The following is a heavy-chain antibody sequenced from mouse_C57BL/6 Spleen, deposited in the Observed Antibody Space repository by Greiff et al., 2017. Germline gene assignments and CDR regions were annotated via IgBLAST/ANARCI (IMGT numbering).Heavy chain of an antibody. Sequence: VQLQQSGAELVRPGTSVKVSCKASGYAFTHYLIEWVKQRPGQGLEWIGVINPGSGGTNYNEKFKGKATLTADKSSSTAYMQLSSLTSEDSAVYFCAREGYYGSSPFAYWGQGTLVTVSA. J-gene: IGHJ3*01. D-gene: IGHD1-1*01. V-gene: IGHV1-54*01. CDR2: INPGSGGT. CDR3: AREGYYGSSPFAY. CDR1: GYAFTHYL.